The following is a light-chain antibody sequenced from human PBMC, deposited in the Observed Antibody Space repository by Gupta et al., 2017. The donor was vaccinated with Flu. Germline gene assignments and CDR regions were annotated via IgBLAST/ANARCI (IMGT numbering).Light chain of an antibody. CDR3: QVWDSSSDHSV. J-gene: IGLJ2*01. Sequence: GQTARITCGENNIGSKSVHWYQQRPGQAPVLVGYADSGRPSGIPERFSGSNSGNTATLTISRVEAGDEADYYCQVWDSSSDHSVFGGGTKMTVL. V-gene: IGLV3-21*02. CDR1: NIGSKS. CDR2: ADS.